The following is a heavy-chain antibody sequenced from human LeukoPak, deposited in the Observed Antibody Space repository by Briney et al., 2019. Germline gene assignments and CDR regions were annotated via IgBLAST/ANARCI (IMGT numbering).Heavy chain of an antibody. CDR1: GFIFSNYE. Sequence: PGGSLRLSCAAYGFIFSNYEMNWDRQAPGKRLEWVSYIKSRSTKVYYADSVKGRFTISRDNAKNSLYLQMNSLRAEDTALYYCARDVVVGGDDAFDIWGQGPMVTVSS. J-gene: IGHJ3*02. D-gene: IGHD2-21*01. V-gene: IGHV3-48*03. CDR3: ARDVVVGGDDAFDI. CDR2: IKSRSTKV.